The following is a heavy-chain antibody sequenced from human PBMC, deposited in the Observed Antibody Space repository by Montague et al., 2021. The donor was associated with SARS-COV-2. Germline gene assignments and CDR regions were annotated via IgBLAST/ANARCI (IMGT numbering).Heavy chain of an antibody. CDR2: INHSGST. J-gene: IGHJ1*01. Sequence: SETLSLTCAVYGGSFSGYYWSWIRQPPGKGLEWVGDINHSGSTNYNPSLKSRVTISRDTSKSQFSLKLSSVTAADTAVYYCASGPSSRYYYGSGISKYFEYWGQGTLVTVSS. CDR1: GGSFSGYY. D-gene: IGHD3-10*01. V-gene: IGHV4-34*01. CDR3: ASGPSSRYYYGSGISKYFEY.